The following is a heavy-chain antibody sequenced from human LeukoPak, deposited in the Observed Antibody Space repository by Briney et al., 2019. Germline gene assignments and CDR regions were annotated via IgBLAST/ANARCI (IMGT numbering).Heavy chain of an antibody. J-gene: IGHJ4*02. V-gene: IGHV3-30*04. CDR2: VSYDGRNE. Sequence: GGSLRLSCAASGFIFSDYAMHWVRQAPGKGLEWVALVSYDGRNENYADSVKGRFTISRDNSKNTLYLQMNSLRAEDTAVYFCARGLMREYNSGWYMHHFDFWGQGTLVTVSS. D-gene: IGHD6-19*01. CDR3: ARGLMREYNSGWYMHHFDF. CDR1: GFIFSDYA.